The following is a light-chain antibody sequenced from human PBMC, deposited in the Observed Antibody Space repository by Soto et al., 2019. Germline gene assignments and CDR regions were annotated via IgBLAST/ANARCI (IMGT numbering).Light chain of an antibody. CDR1: SSNIGSNT. CDR3: AAWDDSLNGPV. CDR2: SNN. Sequence: QSVLPQPPSASGTPGQRVTISCSGSSSNIGSNTVNWYQQLPGTAPKLLIYSNNHRPSGVPDRFSGSKSGTSASLAISGLQSEDEADYYCAAWDDSLNGPVFGGGTQLTVL. J-gene: IGLJ3*02. V-gene: IGLV1-44*01.